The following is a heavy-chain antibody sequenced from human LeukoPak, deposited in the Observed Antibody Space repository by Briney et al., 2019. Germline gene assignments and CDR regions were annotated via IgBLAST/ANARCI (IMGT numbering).Heavy chain of an antibody. Sequence: PSETLSLTCTVSGGSISGNYYWGWIRQPPGKGLEWIASIFYSGESNKSPSLKNRVTISVDKSKNQFSLKLSSVTAADTAVYYCVRRRGYSGYAFDYWGQGTLVTVSS. CDR1: GGSISGNYY. CDR2: IFYSGES. D-gene: IGHD5-12*01. CDR3: VRRRGYSGYAFDY. V-gene: IGHV4-39*07. J-gene: IGHJ4*02.